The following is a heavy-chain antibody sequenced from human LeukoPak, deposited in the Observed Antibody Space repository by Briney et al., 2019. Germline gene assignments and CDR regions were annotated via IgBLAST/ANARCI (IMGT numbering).Heavy chain of an antibody. V-gene: IGHV3-20*04. J-gene: IGHJ3*02. D-gene: IGHD4-17*01. CDR1: GFTFSSYA. Sequence: GGSLRLSCAASGFTFSSYAMSWVRQAPGKGLEWVSGISWNSDYSGYADSVKGRFTISKDNAKNSLYLQMNSLRVEDTAVYFCARDPNGDYIGTFDMWGRGTMVSVSS. CDR3: ARDPNGDYIGTFDM. CDR2: ISWNSDYS.